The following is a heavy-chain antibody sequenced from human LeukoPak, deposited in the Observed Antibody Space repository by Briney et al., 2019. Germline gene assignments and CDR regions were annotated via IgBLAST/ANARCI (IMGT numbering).Heavy chain of an antibody. CDR1: GYTFTSYY. J-gene: IGHJ5*02. CDR3: ARDTYDFWSGYYGWFDP. Sequence: ASVKVSCKASGYTFTSYYIHWVRQAPGQGLEWMGIINPSDGSTSYAQKFQGRVTMTTDTSTSTAYMELRSLRSDDTAVYYCARDTYDFWSGYYGWFDPWGQGTLVTVSS. CDR2: INPSDGST. V-gene: IGHV1-46*01. D-gene: IGHD3-3*01.